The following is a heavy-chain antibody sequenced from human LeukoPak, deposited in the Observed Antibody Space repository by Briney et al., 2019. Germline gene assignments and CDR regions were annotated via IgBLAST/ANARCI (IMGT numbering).Heavy chain of an antibody. J-gene: IGHJ4*02. CDR3: TTGIRGD. CDR1: GLTVTNAW. V-gene: IGHV3-15*07. CDR2: IASKTDGGAT. D-gene: IGHD3-10*01. Sequence: GGSLRLSCSASGLTVTNAWMNWVRQAPGEGLDWVGRIASKTDGGATDYAAPVKGRFTISRDDSKNTLNLKMNSLKTEDTAVYYCTTGIRGDWGQGTLVTVSS.